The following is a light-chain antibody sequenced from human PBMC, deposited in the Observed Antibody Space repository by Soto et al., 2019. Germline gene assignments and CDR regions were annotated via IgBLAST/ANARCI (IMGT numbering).Light chain of an antibody. Sequence: QSVLTQPASVSGSPGQSITISCSGTSSDVGAYQYVSWYQQHPGKAPKLMIYEVSNRPSGVSYRFSGSKSGNTASLTISGLQAEDEADYYCSSYSSASTLVLFGGGTKLTVL. CDR1: SSDVGAYQY. CDR2: EVS. V-gene: IGLV2-14*01. J-gene: IGLJ2*01. CDR3: SSYSSASTLVL.